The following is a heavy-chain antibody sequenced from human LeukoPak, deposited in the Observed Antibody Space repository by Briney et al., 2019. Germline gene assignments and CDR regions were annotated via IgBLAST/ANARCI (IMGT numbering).Heavy chain of an antibody. V-gene: IGHV3-13*01. J-gene: IGHJ6*03. Sequence: GGSLRLSCAASGFTFSTYDMHWVRQATGKGLERVSAIDTTGDTYYPGSVKGRFTISRENAKNSLYLQMNSLRAGDTAVYYCARDRGGGHMDVWGKGTTVTISS. CDR3: ARDRGGGHMDV. CDR2: IDTTGDT. D-gene: IGHD2-15*01. CDR1: GFTFSTYD.